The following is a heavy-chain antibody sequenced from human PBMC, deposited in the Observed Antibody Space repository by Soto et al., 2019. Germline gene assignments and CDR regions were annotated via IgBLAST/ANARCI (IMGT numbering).Heavy chain of an antibody. CDR1: GFTFSSYA. V-gene: IGHV3-23*01. Sequence: GGSLRLSCAASGFTFSSYAMSWVRQAPGKGLEWVSAISGSGGSTYYADSVKGRFTISRDNSKNTLYLQMNSLRAEDTAVYYCAKVALGYPEIFGVVIMEPYYFDYWGQGTLVTVSS. J-gene: IGHJ4*02. CDR3: AKVALGYPEIFGVVIMEPYYFDY. D-gene: IGHD3-3*01. CDR2: ISGSGGST.